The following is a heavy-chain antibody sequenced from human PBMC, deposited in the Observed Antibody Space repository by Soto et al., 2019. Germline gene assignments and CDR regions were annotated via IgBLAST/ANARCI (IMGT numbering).Heavy chain of an antibody. Sequence: GGSLRLSCAASGFTFSDYYMSWIRQAPGKGLEWVSYISSSSSYTNYADSVKGRFTISRDNAKNSLYLQMNSLRAEDTAVYYCARRGELLWRYYYYGMDVWGQGTTVTVSS. CDR2: ISSSSSYT. J-gene: IGHJ6*02. V-gene: IGHV3-11*03. D-gene: IGHD1-26*01. CDR3: ARRGELLWRYYYYGMDV. CDR1: GFTFSDYY.